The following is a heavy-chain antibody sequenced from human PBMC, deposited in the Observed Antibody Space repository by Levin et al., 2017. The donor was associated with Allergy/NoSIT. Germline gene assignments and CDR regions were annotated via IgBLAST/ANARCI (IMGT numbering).Heavy chain of an antibody. CDR1: GFTFSDFW. Sequence: ETLSLTCAASGFTFSDFWMSWVRQAPGKGLEWVATMTQDGSETYYVDSVKGRFTISRDNVKKSLYLHVNSLRAEDTAVYYCARGGSRTGQCQYWGQGTLVTVSS. J-gene: IGHJ4*02. CDR3: ARGGSRTGQCQY. V-gene: IGHV3-7*01. CDR2: MTQDGSET. D-gene: IGHD3/OR15-3a*01.